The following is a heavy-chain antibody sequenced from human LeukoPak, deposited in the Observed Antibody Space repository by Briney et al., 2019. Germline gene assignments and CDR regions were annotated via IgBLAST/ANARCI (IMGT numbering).Heavy chain of an antibody. CDR3: ARGGNIAVVVAADGFDY. J-gene: IGHJ4*02. CDR1: GYTFTSYD. CDR2: MNPNSGNT. V-gene: IGHV1-8*01. D-gene: IGHD2-15*01. Sequence: ASVKVSCKASGYTFTSYDINWVRQATGQGLEWMGWMNPNSGNTGYAQKFQGRVTMTRNTSISTAYMELSSLRSEGTAVYFCARGGNIAVVVAADGFDYWGQGTLVTVSS.